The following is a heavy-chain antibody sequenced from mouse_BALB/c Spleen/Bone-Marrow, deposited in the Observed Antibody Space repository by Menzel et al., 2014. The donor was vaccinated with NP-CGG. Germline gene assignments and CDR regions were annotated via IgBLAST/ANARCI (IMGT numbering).Heavy chain of an antibody. V-gene: IGHV1-69*02. D-gene: IGHD1-1*01. CDR2: IYPSDSYT. Sequence: VQLQQSGAELVRPGASVKLSCKASGYTFTSYWINWVKQRPGQGLEWIGNIYPSDSYTNYNQKFKDKATLTVDKSSSTAYMQLSSPTSEDSAVYYCTREGYYGSSYVDYWGQGTILTVSS. CDR3: TREGYYGSSYVDY. CDR1: GYTFTSYW. J-gene: IGHJ2*01.